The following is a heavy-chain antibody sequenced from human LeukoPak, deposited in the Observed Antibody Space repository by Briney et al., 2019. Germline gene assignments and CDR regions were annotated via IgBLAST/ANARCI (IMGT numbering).Heavy chain of an antibody. D-gene: IGHD2-2*01. CDR3: ARDFRDCSSTSCYGDAFYI. Sequence: PGGSLRLSCAASGFTFSSYWMSWVRQAPGKGLEWVANIKQDGSEKYYVDSVKGRFTISRDNAKNSLYLQMNSLRAEDTAVYYCARDFRDCSSTSCYGDAFYIWGQGTMVTVSS. CDR1: GFTFSSYW. CDR2: IKQDGSEK. J-gene: IGHJ3*02. V-gene: IGHV3-7*03.